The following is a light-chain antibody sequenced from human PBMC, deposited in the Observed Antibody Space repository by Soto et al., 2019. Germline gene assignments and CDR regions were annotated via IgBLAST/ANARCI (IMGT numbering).Light chain of an antibody. CDR2: AAS. CDR1: PTISTY. V-gene: IGKV1-39*01. J-gene: IGKJ2*03. CDR3: QQSHGIPYS. Sequence: DIQMTQSPSSLSASVGDRITITCRASPTISTYLNLYQQKPGKAPKLLISAASRLQSGVPSRFTGSGSGTEFTLTISSLQPEDFATYYCQQSHGIPYSFGQGTKVEI.